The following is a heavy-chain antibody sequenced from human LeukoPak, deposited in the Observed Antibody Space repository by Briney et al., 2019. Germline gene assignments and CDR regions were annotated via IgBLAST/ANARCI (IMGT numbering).Heavy chain of an antibody. Sequence: PSETLSLTCNVSGVSISSSSYYWGWIRQPPGKGLEWIGSIYSSGSTYYNSSLKSRVTISIDTSKNQVSLKLSSVTAADTAVYYCARAVGYCSGGSCYSYYCYMDVWGKGTTVTVSS. CDR2: IYSSGST. CDR3: ARAVGYCSGGSCYSYYCYMDV. CDR1: GVSISSSSYY. J-gene: IGHJ6*03. V-gene: IGHV4-39*01. D-gene: IGHD2-15*01.